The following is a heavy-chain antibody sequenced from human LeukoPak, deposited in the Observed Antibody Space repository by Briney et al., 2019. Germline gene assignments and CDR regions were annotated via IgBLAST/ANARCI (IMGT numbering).Heavy chain of an antibody. Sequence: GRSLRLSCAASGFTFSSYGMHWVRQAPGKGLEWVAVMYSRGSSHYADSVRGRFTISRDSSKNTVYLQMNSLTAEDTAVYYCARGQIVGVQGDFWGQGTLVTVSS. CDR3: ARGQIVGVQGDF. CDR1: GFTFSSYG. CDR2: MYSRGSS. J-gene: IGHJ4*02. V-gene: IGHV3-30*19. D-gene: IGHD1-26*01.